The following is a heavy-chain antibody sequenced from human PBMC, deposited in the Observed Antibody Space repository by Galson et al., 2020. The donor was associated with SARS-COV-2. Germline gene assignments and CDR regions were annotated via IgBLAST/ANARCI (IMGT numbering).Heavy chain of an antibody. CDR2: ISYDGTTR. D-gene: IGHD2-8*01. V-gene: IGHV3-30*04. Sequence: GGSLRLSCAASGITLSRSAMHWVRQAPGKGLEWVSIISYDGTTRYNSDSMKGRFTISIDISKNTLYLQMNSLRPEDTAVYYCARETDDHSISLYDYWGQGTLVTFSS. J-gene: IGHJ4*02. CDR1: GITLSRSA. CDR3: ARETDDHSISLYDY.